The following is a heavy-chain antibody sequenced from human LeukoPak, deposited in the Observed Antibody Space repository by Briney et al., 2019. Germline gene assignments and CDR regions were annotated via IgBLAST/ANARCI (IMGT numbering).Heavy chain of an antibody. J-gene: IGHJ4*02. CDR2: CTCRGGRT. D-gene: IGHD3-3*01. V-gene: IGHV3-23*01. CDR3: AKVLVYSDFWSGYHFEY. CDR1: GFPFIRHG. Sequence: GASLRLFSGASGFPFIRHGMRVVSQAPWGGMAWGSSCTCRGGRTPYTDSQKGRVPVSRDNSKITVYRQMDSLRAEDTAVYFCAKVLVYSDFWSGYHFEYWGQGTLVTVSS.